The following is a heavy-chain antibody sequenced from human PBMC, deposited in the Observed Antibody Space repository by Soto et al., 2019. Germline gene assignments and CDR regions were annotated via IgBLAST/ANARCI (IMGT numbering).Heavy chain of an antibody. Sequence: ETLSVSCAVDCGPLSGYYWSRIRQPPGKGLEWIGEINHSGSTYYNPSLKSRVTISVDTSKNQFSLKRSSVTAADTAAYYCARGRANYCGSGSDYIAWGQGTL. CDR1: CGPLSGYY. J-gene: IGHJ5*02. CDR3: ARGRANYCGSGSDYIA. D-gene: IGHD3-10*01. V-gene: IGHV4-34*01. CDR2: INHSGST.